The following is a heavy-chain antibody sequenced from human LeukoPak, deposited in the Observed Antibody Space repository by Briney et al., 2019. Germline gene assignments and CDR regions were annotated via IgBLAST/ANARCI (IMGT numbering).Heavy chain of an antibody. CDR3: AKGRYSESTVHYYDASDM. Sequence: PGGSLRLSCAASGFAFSNYAMSWVRQAPGKGLEWVSTISGSTGNTYYADSVKGRFTISRDNSKHTLYLQMNSLRPEDTAVLYCAKGRYSESTVHYYDASDMWGQGTMVTVSS. CDR2: ISGSTGNT. J-gene: IGHJ3*02. V-gene: IGHV3-23*01. CDR1: GFAFSNYA. D-gene: IGHD3-22*01.